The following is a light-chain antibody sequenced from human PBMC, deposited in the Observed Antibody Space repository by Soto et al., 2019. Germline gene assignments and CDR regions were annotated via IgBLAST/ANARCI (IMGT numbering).Light chain of an antibody. CDR1: QSVSGN. V-gene: IGKV3-20*01. CDR2: GAS. CDR3: QQYGSSPPAT. Sequence: EIVLTQSPGTLSLSPGERATLSCRASQSVSGNLAWYQQKPGQAPRLLIYGASSRATGIPDRFSGSGSGTDFTLTISRLEPEDFAVYYCQQYGSSPPATFGQGTKVDIK. J-gene: IGKJ1*01.